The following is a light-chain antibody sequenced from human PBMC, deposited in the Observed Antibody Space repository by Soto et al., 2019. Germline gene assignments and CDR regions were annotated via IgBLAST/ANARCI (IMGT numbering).Light chain of an antibody. Sequence: DIVLTQTRLSSPVTLGQPASISCRSSQSLVHIDGNTYFNWLQQRPGQPPRLLIYKISNRFPGVPDRFSGSGAGTDFTLKISRVEAEDVGVYYCMQATQSYTFGQGTRLEFK. CDR3: MQATQSYT. V-gene: IGKV2-24*01. J-gene: IGKJ2*01. CDR2: KIS. CDR1: QSLVHIDGNTY.